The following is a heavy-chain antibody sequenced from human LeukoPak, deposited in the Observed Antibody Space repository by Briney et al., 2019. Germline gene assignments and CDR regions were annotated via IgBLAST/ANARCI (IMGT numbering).Heavy chain of an antibody. CDR3: ARGVDYSNYFDY. V-gene: IGHV4-30-2*01. CDR1: GGSISSGGYS. Sequence: SQTLSLTCAVSGGSISSGGYSWSWIRQPPGKGLEWIGYIYRSGSTYYNPSLKSRVTISVDRSKNQFSLKLSSVTAADTAVYYCARGVDYSNYFDYWGQGTLVTVSS. CDR2: IYRSGST. D-gene: IGHD4-11*01. J-gene: IGHJ4*02.